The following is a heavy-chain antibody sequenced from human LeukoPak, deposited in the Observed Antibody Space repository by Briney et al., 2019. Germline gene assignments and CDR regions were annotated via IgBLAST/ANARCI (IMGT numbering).Heavy chain of an antibody. Sequence: SETLSLTCAVYGGSFSGYYWSWIRQPPGKGLEWIGEINHSGSTNYNPSLKSRVTISVDTSKNQFSLKLSSVTAADTAVYYCARSPAIIRMRLGPAFFQHWGQGTLVTVSS. J-gene: IGHJ1*01. V-gene: IGHV4-34*01. CDR2: INHSGST. CDR1: GGSFSGYY. D-gene: IGHD6-25*01. CDR3: ARSPAIIRMRLGPAFFQH.